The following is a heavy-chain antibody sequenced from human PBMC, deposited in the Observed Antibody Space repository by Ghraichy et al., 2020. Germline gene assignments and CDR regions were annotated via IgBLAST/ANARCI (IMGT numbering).Heavy chain of an antibody. V-gene: IGHV1-2*04. CDR2: INPNSGGT. D-gene: IGHD3-3*01. CDR3: ARDKGSRYDFWSGYYSDGMDV. CDR1: GYTFTGYY. Sequence: ASVKVSCKASGYTFTGYYMHWVRQAPGQGLEWMGWINPNSGGTNYAQKFQGWVTMTRDTSISTAYMELSRLRSDDTAVYYCARDKGSRYDFWSGYYSDGMDVWGQGTTVTVSS. J-gene: IGHJ6*02.